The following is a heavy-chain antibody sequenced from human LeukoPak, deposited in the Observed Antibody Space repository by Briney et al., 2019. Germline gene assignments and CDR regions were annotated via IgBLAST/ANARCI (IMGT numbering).Heavy chain of an antibody. Sequence: GGSVRLSCAASGFTFSSYGMHWVRQAPGKGLEWVAVISYDGSDKYYADSVKGRCTISRDNSKNTLYLEMNSLRPEDTAVYFCAKDSEHCSGGTCSSGDYWGQGTLVTVSS. CDR1: GFTFSSYG. J-gene: IGHJ4*02. V-gene: IGHV3-30*18. D-gene: IGHD2-15*01. CDR2: ISYDGSDK. CDR3: AKDSEHCSGGTCSSGDY.